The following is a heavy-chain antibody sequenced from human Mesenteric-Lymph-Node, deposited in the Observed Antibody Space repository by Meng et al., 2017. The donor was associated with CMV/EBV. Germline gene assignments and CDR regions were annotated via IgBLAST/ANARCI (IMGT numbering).Heavy chain of an antibody. CDR2: IWYDGSNK. CDR1: GFTFSSYD. CDR3: TTDFLVPRGSSWEYYYYGMDV. Sequence: GESLKISCAASGFTFSSYDMHWVRQAPGKGLEWVAVIWYDGSNKYYADSVKGRFTISRDNSKNTLYLQMNSLRAEDTAVYYCTTDFLVPRGSSWEYYYYGMDVWGQGTTVTVSS. D-gene: IGHD6-13*01. J-gene: IGHJ6*02. V-gene: IGHV3-33*01.